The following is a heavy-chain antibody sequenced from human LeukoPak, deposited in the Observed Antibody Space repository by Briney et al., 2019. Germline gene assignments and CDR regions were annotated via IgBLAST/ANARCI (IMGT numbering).Heavy chain of an antibody. D-gene: IGHD5-12*01. Sequence: GGSLRLSCAASGFTFSSYEMNWVRQAPGKGLEWVSYISSSGSTIYYADSVKGRFTISRDNSKNTLYLQMNSLRAEDTAVYYCARDPYSGYYGTYYYYYMDVGGKGTTVTISS. CDR1: GFTFSSYE. J-gene: IGHJ6*03. CDR3: ARDPYSGYYGTYYYYYMDV. V-gene: IGHV3-48*03. CDR2: ISSSGSTI.